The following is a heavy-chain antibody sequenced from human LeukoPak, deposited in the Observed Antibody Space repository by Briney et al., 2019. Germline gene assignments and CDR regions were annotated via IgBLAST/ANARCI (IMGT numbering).Heavy chain of an antibody. CDR3: AKDRYCSSADCYGGFDY. D-gene: IGHD2-2*01. Sequence: GGSLRLSCAASGFTFSSYGMHWVRQAPGKGLEWVAVISYDGTIKYYGDSVKGRFTISRDNSKNTMYLQMNSLRPEDTAVYYCAKDRYCSSADCYGGFDYWGQGTLVTVSS. J-gene: IGHJ4*02. V-gene: IGHV3-30*18. CDR2: ISYDGTIK. CDR1: GFTFSSYG.